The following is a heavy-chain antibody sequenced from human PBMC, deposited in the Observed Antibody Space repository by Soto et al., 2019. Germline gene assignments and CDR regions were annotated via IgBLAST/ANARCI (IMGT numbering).Heavy chain of an antibody. V-gene: IGHV1-18*01. J-gene: IGHJ4*02. CDR1: GYTFTSYG. Sequence: SVKVSCKASGYTFTSYGISWVRQAPGQGLEWMGWISAYNGNTNYAQKLQGRVTMTTDTSTSTAYMELRSLRSDDTAVYYCARALGQYYDFWSGYSTQFDYWGQGTLVTVSS. CDR3: ARALGQYYDFWSGYSTQFDY. CDR2: ISAYNGNT. D-gene: IGHD3-3*01.